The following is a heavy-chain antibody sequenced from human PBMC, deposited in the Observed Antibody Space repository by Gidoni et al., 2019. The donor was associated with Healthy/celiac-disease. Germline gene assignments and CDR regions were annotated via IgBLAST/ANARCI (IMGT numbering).Heavy chain of an antibody. D-gene: IGHD5-12*01. CDR1: GYTFTGYY. Sequence: QVQLVQSGAEVKKPGASVKVSCKASGYTFTGYYMHWVRQAPGQGLEWMGWINPNSGGTNYAKKFQGWVTMTRDTSISTAYMELSRLRSDDTAVYYCAREGGEMATIGRLGWFDPWGQGTLVTVSS. V-gene: IGHV1-2*04. CDR3: AREGGEMATIGRLGWFDP. J-gene: IGHJ5*02. CDR2: INPNSGGT.